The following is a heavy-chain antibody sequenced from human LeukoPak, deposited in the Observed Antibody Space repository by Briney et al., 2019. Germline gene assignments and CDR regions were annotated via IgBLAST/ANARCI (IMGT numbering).Heavy chain of an antibody. CDR3: ARESVSQDGLFDL. V-gene: IGHV4-39*07. J-gene: IGHJ3*01. D-gene: IGHD5-24*01. Sequence: SETLSLTCTVSGGSISSSSYYWGWIRQPPGKGLEWTGSIYYSGSTYYNPSLKSRVTISVDTSKNQFSLKLSSVTAADTAVYYCARESVSQDGLFDLWGQGTMVTVSS. CDR2: IYYSGST. CDR1: GGSISSSSYY.